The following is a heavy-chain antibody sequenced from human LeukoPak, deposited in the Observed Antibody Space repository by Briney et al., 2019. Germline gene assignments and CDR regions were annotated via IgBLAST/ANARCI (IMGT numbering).Heavy chain of an antibody. J-gene: IGHJ4*02. CDR1: GFTFSSSG. V-gene: IGHV3-74*01. D-gene: IGHD3-22*01. Sequence: TGGSLRLSCAASGFTFSSSGMHWVRQAPGKGLVWVSLINSDGSDTNYADSVKGRFTISRDNVKNTLYLQMNSLRAEDTAVYYCASRIPSVSSSFWGQRTLVTVSS. CDR3: ASRIPSVSSSF. CDR2: INSDGSDT.